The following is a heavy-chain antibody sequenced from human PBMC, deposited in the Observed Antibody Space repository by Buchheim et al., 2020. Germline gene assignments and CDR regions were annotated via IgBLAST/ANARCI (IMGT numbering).Heavy chain of an antibody. J-gene: IGHJ4*02. CDR3: ARLHYYDSSGYFPFDY. D-gene: IGHD3-22*01. Sequence: QVTLRESGPALVKPTQTLTLTCTFSGFSLSTSGMCVSWIRQPPGKALEWLARIDWDDDKYYSTSLKTRLTISKDTSNTQVGLTMTNMDPVDTATYYCARLHYYDSSGYFPFDYWGQGTL. V-gene: IGHV2-70*15. CDR1: GFSLSTSGMC. CDR2: IDWDDDK.